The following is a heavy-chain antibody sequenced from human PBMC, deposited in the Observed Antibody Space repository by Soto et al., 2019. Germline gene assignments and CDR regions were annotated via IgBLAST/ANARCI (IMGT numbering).Heavy chain of an antibody. CDR2: IIPILGIA. D-gene: IGHD1-1*01. J-gene: IGHJ4*02. CDR3: ARGDMEGSDY. Sequence: QVQLVQSGAEVKKPGSSVKVSCKASGGTFSSYTISWVRQAPGQGLEWMGRIIPILGIANYAQKFQGRVTITADKSTSTAYMERSSLRSEDTAVYCCARGDMEGSDYWGQGTLVTVSS. V-gene: IGHV1-69*02. CDR1: GGTFSSYT.